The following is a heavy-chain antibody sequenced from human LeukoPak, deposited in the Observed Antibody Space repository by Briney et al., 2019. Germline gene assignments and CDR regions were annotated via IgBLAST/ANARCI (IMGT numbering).Heavy chain of an antibody. V-gene: IGHV1-2*04. CDR1: GYTFTGYY. Sequence: GASVKVSCKASGYTFTGYYMHWVRQAPGQGLEWMGWINPNSGGTNYAQKFQGWVTMTRDTSISTAYMELSRLRSDDTAVYYCARGRGTMIFRRVAFDIWGQGTMVTVSS. CDR2: INPNSGGT. CDR3: ARGRGTMIFRRVAFDI. J-gene: IGHJ3*02. D-gene: IGHD3-22*01.